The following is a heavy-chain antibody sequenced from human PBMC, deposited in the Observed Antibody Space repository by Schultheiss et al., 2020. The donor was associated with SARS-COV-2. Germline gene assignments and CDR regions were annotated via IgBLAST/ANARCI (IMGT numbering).Heavy chain of an antibody. D-gene: IGHD4-11*01. CDR1: GFTFSSYS. Sequence: GESLKISCAASGFTFSSYSMNWVRQAPGKGLEWVSYISSSSSTIYYADSVKGRFTISRDNAKNSLYLQMNSLRDEDTAVYYCARTGHTVERDLDYWGQGTLVTVSS. CDR2: ISSSSSTI. J-gene: IGHJ4*02. V-gene: IGHV3-48*02. CDR3: ARTGHTVERDLDY.